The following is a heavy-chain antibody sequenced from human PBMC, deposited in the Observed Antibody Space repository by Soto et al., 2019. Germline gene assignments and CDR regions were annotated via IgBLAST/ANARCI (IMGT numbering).Heavy chain of an antibody. Sequence: SETLSLTCTVSGGSISSYYWSWIRQPPGKGLEWIGYIYYSGSTNYNPSLKSRVTISVDTSKNQFSLKLSSVTAADTALYYCARSDCTGSYCYSWPFNYGVDFWGQGTTVTVSS. D-gene: IGHD2-8*02. CDR1: GGSISSYY. J-gene: IGHJ6*02. CDR2: IYYSGST. V-gene: IGHV4-59*08. CDR3: ARSDCTGSYCYSWPFNYGVDF.